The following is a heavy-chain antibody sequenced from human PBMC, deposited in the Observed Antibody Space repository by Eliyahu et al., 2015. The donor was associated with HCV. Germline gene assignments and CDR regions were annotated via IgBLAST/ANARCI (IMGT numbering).Heavy chain of an antibody. CDR1: GGTFSSYA. Sequence: QVQLVQSGAEVKKPGSSVKVSCKASGGTFSSYAISWVRQAPGQGLEWMGRIIPILGIANYAQKFQGRVTITADKSTSTAYMELSSLRSEDTAVYYCARSYCSSTSCYQFDYWGQGTLVTVSS. CDR3: ARSYCSSTSCYQFDY. J-gene: IGHJ4*02. D-gene: IGHD2-2*01. V-gene: IGHV1-69*04. CDR2: IIPILGIA.